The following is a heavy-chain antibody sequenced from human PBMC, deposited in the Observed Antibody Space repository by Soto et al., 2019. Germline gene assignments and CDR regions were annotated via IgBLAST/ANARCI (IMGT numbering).Heavy chain of an antibody. D-gene: IGHD3-10*01. J-gene: IGHJ4*02. V-gene: IGHV1-69*02. CDR3: ASSYGSGYRAFDS. CDR2: INPILSMS. Sequence: QVQLVQSGAEVKRPGSSVKVSCKASGDTFTFYSINWVRQAPGLGLEWMGRINPILSMSNYAQRFQGRVTMTADKSTSTAYMELSSLRSENTAIYYCASSYGSGYRAFDSWGQGALVTVSS. CDR1: GDTFTFYS.